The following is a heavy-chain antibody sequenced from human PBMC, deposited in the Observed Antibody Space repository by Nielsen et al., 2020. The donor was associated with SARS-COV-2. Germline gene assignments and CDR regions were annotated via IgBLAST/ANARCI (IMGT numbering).Heavy chain of an antibody. D-gene: IGHD2-15*01. V-gene: IGHV3-9*01. CDR2: ISWNSGSI. CDR1: GFTFDDYA. CDR3: AKDSGGISAVY. J-gene: IGHJ4*02. Sequence: SLKISCAASGFTFDDYAMHWVRQAPGKGLEWVSGISWNSGSIGYADSVKGRFTISRDNAKNSLYLQMNSLRAEDTALYYCAKDSGGISAVYWGQGTLVTVSS.